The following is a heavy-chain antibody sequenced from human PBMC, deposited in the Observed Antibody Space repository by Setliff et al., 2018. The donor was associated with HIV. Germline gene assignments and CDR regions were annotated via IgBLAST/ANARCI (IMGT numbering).Heavy chain of an antibody. CDR1: GGSISSGSNY. CDR2: IYTSGST. J-gene: IGHJ4*02. Sequence: PSETLSLTCTVSGGSISSGSNYWSWIRQPAGKGLEWIGHIYTSGSTNYNPSLKSRVTISVDTSKNQLSLKLSSATAADTAVYYCARQVGNKVLFDSWGQGTLVTVSS. V-gene: IGHV4-61*09. D-gene: IGHD7-27*01. CDR3: ARQVGNKVLFDS.